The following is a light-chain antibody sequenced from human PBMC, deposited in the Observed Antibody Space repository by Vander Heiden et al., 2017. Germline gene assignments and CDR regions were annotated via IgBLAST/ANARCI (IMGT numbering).Light chain of an antibody. Sequence: DIVMTQSPDSLAVSLGERATINCKSSQSVFYSSNNKNYLAWYQQKPGQPPKLLMYWASTRESAVPDRFSPSRSGTEFTLTISSLQAEDVTVYYCQEDDTTPPTFQGESK. CDR1: QSVFYSSNNKNY. J-gene: IGKJ4*01. V-gene: IGKV4-1*01. CDR3: QEDDTTPPT. CDR2: WAS.